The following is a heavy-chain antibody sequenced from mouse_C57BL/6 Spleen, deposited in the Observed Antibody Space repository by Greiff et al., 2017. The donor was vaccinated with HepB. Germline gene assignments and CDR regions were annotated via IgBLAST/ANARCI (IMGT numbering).Heavy chain of an antibody. V-gene: IGHV7-3*01. CDR3: ARGNSNFAY. Sequence: EVQLQESGGGLVQPGGSLSLSCAASGFTFTDYYMSWVRQPPGKALEWLGFIRNKANGYTTEYSASVKGRFTISRDNSQSILYLQMNALRAEDSATYYCARGNSNFAYWGQGTLVTVSA. D-gene: IGHD2-5*01. J-gene: IGHJ3*01. CDR1: GFTFTDYY. CDR2: IRNKANGYTT.